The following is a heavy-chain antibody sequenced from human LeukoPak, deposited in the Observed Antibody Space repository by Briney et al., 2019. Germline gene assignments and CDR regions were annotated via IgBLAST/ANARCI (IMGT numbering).Heavy chain of an antibody. D-gene: IGHD2-2*01. CDR3: ARGRYCSSTSCYDPPPPGNIWFGESGYMDV. CDR2: ISAYNGNT. CDR1: GYTFTSYG. J-gene: IGHJ6*03. V-gene: IGHV1-18*01. Sequence: GASVKVSCKASGYTFTSYGISWVRQAPGQGLEWMGWISAYNGNTNYAQKLQGRVTMTTGTSTSTAYMELRSLRSDDTAVYYCARGRYCSSTSCYDPPPPGNIWFGESGYMDVWGKGTTVTVSS.